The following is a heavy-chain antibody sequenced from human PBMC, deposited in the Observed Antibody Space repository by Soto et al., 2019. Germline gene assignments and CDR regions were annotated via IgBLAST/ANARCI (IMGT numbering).Heavy chain of an antibody. Sequence: SETLSLTCTVSGGSISSSSYYWGWIRQPPGKGLEWIGSIYYSGSTYYNPSLKSRVTISVDTSKNQFSLKLSSVTAADTAVYYCARLPARDFWSGYYSGLDYWGQGTLVTVSS. V-gene: IGHV4-39*01. J-gene: IGHJ4*02. D-gene: IGHD3-3*01. CDR2: IYYSGST. CDR1: GGSISSSSYY. CDR3: ARLPARDFWSGYYSGLDY.